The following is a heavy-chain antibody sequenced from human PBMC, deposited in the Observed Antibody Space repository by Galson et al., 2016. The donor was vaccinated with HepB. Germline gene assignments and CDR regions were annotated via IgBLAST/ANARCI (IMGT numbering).Heavy chain of an antibody. CDR2: INAGSGNT. J-gene: IGHJ4*02. CDR3: ARPGITGTTRFDF. Sequence: SVKVSCKASGYTFTSYAVYWVRQAPGQRLEWMGWINAGSGNTKYSQKFQGRVTFTRDTSASIVYMEPSSLKSEDTAVYYCARPGITGTTRFDFWGQGTLVTVSS. CDR1: GYTFTSYA. D-gene: IGHD1-7*01. V-gene: IGHV1-3*01.